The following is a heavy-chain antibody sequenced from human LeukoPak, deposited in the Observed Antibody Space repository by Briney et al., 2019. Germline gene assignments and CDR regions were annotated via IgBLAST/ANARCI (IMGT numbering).Heavy chain of an antibody. D-gene: IGHD4-17*01. CDR1: GVSISSYY. V-gene: IGHV4-59*01. J-gene: IGHJ5*02. Sequence: SETLSLTCTVSGVSISSYYWSWIRQPPGKGLEWIGYIYYSGSTNYNPSLKSRVTISVDTSKNQFSLKLSSVTAADTAVYYCARGNDYGSNNWFDPWGQGTLVTVSS. CDR3: ARGNDYGSNNWFDP. CDR2: IYYSGST.